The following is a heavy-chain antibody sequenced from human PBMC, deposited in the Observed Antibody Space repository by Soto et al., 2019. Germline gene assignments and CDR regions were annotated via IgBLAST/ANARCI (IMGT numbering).Heavy chain of an antibody. CDR3: ARDHAGSSWAYYYYYYGMDV. D-gene: IGHD6-13*01. V-gene: IGHV3-30-3*01. J-gene: IGHJ6*02. Sequence: QVQLVESGGGVVQPGRSLRLSCAASGFTFSSYAMHWVRQAPGKGLEWVAVISYDGSNKYYADSVKGRFTISRDNSKNTLYLQMNSLRAEDTAVYYCARDHAGSSWAYYYYYYGMDVWGQGTTVTVS. CDR2: ISYDGSNK. CDR1: GFTFSSYA.